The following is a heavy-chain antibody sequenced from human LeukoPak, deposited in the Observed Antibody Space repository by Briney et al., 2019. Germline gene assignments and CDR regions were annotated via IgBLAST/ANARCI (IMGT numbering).Heavy chain of an antibody. Sequence: SETLSLTCTVSGGSISSSSYYWGWIRQPPGKGLEWIGSIYYSGRTYYNPSLKSRVTISVDTSKNQFSLKLSSVTAADTAVYYCARARSGSYIDYYYYYMDVWGKGTTVTISS. D-gene: IGHD3-10*01. CDR3: ARARSGSYIDYYYYYMDV. J-gene: IGHJ6*03. CDR1: GGSISSSSYY. CDR2: IYYSGRT. V-gene: IGHV4-39*07.